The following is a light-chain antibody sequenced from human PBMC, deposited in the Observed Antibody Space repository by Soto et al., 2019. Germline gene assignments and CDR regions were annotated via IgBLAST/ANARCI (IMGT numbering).Light chain of an antibody. Sequence: DIQMTQSPSTLSASVGDRVTITCRASQSISSYLAWYQQKPGKAPKLLISKASTLESRVPSRFSGSGSGTEFTLTISSLQPDDFATYYCQQYNTYPRWTFGQGTKVETK. CDR2: KAS. CDR1: QSISSY. CDR3: QQYNTYPRWT. V-gene: IGKV1-5*03. J-gene: IGKJ1*01.